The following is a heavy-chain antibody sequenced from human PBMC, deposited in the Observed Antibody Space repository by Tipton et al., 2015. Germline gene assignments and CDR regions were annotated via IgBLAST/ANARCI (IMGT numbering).Heavy chain of an antibody. CDR2: IDPSDSQT. Sequence: QLVQSGAEVKKPGESLRISCKGSGYSFTSYWINWVRQMPGKGLEWMGRIDPSDSQTNYSPSFQGHVTISADKSISTAYLQWSSSEASDTAMYWCARGYGYYFDYWGRGTLVTVSS. V-gene: IGHV5-10-1*01. J-gene: IGHJ4*02. D-gene: IGHD5-18*01. CDR1: GYSFTSYW. CDR3: ARGYGYYFDY.